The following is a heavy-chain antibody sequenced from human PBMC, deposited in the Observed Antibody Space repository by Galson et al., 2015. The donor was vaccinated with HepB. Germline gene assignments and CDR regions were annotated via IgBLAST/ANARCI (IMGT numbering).Heavy chain of an antibody. CDR1: GFTFSSYS. CDR2: ISSSSSTI. J-gene: IGHJ4*02. Sequence: SLRLSCAASGFTFSSYSMNWVRQAPGKGLEWVSYISSSSSTIYYADSVKGRFTISRGNAKNSLYLQMNSLRDEDTAVYYCASHVVPAAIGPRDYWGQGTLVTVSS. CDR3: ASHVVPAAIGPRDY. V-gene: IGHV3-48*02. D-gene: IGHD2-2*01.